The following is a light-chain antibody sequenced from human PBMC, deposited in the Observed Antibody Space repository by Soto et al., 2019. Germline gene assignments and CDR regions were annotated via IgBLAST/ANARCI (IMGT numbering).Light chain of an antibody. J-gene: IGLJ3*02. CDR2: ANT. Sequence: QSVLTQSPPVSGAPGQRVTISCTGSSSNIGAGYDVHWYQQFPGTAPKLLIYANTNRPSGVPDRFSGSKSGTSASLAITGLQPEDEADYYCQSYDSSPKNSVFGGGTKLTVL. CDR1: SSNIGAGYD. CDR3: QSYDSSPKNSV. V-gene: IGLV1-40*01.